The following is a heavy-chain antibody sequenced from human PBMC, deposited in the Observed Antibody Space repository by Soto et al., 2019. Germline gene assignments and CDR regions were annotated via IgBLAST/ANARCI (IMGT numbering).Heavy chain of an antibody. CDR1: GFTFSSYA. Sequence: GGSLRLSCAASGFTFSSYAMHWVRQAPGKGLEWVAVISYDGSNKYYADSVKGRFTISRENSKNTLYLQMKSLRAEDTAVYYCARAVEVAGTGGYFDYWGAGTMVTVYS. J-gene: IGHJ4*02. CDR3: ARAVEVAGTGGYFDY. V-gene: IGHV3-30-3*01. CDR2: ISYDGSNK. D-gene: IGHD6-19*01.